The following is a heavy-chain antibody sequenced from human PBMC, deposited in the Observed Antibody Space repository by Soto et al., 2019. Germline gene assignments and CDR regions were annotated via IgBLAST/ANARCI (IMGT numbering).Heavy chain of an antibody. Sequence: EVQLVESGGGLVKPGGSLRLCCAASGFTFSSYSMNWVRQAPGKGLEWVSSISSSSSYIYYADSVKGRFTISRDNAKNSLYLQMNSLRAEDTAVYYCARGVVPGYFDYWGQGTLVTVSS. CDR1: GFTFSSYS. J-gene: IGHJ4*02. V-gene: IGHV3-21*01. D-gene: IGHD2-15*01. CDR2: ISSSSSYI. CDR3: ARGVVPGYFDY.